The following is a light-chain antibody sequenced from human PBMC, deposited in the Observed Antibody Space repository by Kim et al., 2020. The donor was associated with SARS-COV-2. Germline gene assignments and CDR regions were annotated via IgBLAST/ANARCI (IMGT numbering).Light chain of an antibody. Sequence: DIQMTQSPSSLSASVGDRVTITCRASESIISYFNWYQQKPGKAPNLLIYAASSLESGVPSRFSGGGSGTDFTLTINSLQPEDFATYYCQQSYSTPFTFGQGTRLEIK. J-gene: IGKJ5*01. CDR3: QQSYSTPFT. CDR1: ESIISY. V-gene: IGKV1-39*01. CDR2: AAS.